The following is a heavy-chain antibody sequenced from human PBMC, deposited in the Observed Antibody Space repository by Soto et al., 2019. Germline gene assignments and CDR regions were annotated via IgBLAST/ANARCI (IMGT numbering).Heavy chain of an antibody. V-gene: IGHV5-51*01. Sequence: GESLKISCKAIGYTFTNYWIGWVRQTPGKGLEWMGIIVPGESDTRYNPSFEGQVTVPADESINTAYLQWNTLKASDTAMYYCVRPNFGALTHFDFWGQGTLVTVSS. CDR3: VRPNFGALTHFDF. J-gene: IGHJ4*02. D-gene: IGHD3-16*01. CDR2: IVPGESDT. CDR1: GYTFTNYW.